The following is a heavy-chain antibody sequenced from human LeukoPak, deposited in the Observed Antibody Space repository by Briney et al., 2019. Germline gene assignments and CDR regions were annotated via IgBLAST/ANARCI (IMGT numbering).Heavy chain of an antibody. Sequence: NSSETLSLTCTVSGGSISSGGYYWSWIRQHPGKGLEWIGYIYYSGSTYYNPSLKSRVTISVDTSKNQFSLKLSSVTAADTAVYYCAASTALYYYYGMDVWGQGTTVTVS. D-gene: IGHD4-11*01. CDR3: AASTALYYYYGMDV. V-gene: IGHV4-31*03. J-gene: IGHJ6*02. CDR1: GGSISSGGYY. CDR2: IYYSGST.